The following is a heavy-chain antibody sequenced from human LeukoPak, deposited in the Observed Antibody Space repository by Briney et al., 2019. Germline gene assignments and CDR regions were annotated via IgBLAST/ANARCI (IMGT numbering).Heavy chain of an antibody. D-gene: IGHD3-16*02. CDR2: IIPIFGTA. J-gene: IGHJ5*02. Sequence: ASVKVSCKASGGTFSSYAISWVRQAPGQGLEWMGGIIPIFGTANYARKFQGRVTITTDESTSTAYMELSSLRSEDTAVYYCASVTDEGFDPWGQGTLVTVSS. CDR1: GGTFSSYA. CDR3: ASVTDEGFDP. V-gene: IGHV1-69*05.